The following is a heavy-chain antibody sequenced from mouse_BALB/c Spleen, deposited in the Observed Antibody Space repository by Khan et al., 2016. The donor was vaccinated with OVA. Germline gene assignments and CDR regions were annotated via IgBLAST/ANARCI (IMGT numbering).Heavy chain of an antibody. CDR1: GFSLTSYG. D-gene: IGHD2-3*01. V-gene: IGHV2-9*02. J-gene: IGHJ4*01. CDR2: IWAGGST. Sequence: QVQLKESGPGLVAPSQSLSITCTVSGFSLTSYGVHWVRQPPGKGLEWLGVIWAGGSTNYNSALMSRLSISKDNSKSQVFLKMNSLQTDDAAMYFCARFYDPYYALDYWGQGTSVTVSS. CDR3: ARFYDPYYALDY.